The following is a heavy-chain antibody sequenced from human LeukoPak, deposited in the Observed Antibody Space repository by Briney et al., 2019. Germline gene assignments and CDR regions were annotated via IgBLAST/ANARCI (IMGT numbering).Heavy chain of an antibody. D-gene: IGHD6-25*01. J-gene: IGHJ4*02. CDR2: ISGSGGNT. CDR1: GLTFSTYA. Sequence: QSGGSLRLSCAASGLTFSTYAMTWVRQAPGKGLEWVSAISGSGGNTYYANSVKGRFTISRDNSMNTLYLQMNSLRAEDTAIYYCAKDSLPTSGCRGYFDYWGQGTLVTVSS. V-gene: IGHV3-23*01. CDR3: AKDSLPTSGCRGYFDY.